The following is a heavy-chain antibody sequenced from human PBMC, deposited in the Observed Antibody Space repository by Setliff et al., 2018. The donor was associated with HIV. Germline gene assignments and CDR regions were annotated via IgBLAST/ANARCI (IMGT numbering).Heavy chain of an antibody. J-gene: IGHJ4*02. D-gene: IGHD3-22*01. V-gene: IGHV3-15*07. CDR2: IKTKADGGTA. CDR1: GFNFSNTW. CDR3: VREAPSYYDTSSKYYFDS. Sequence: GESLKISCAASGFNFSNTWMNWVRQAPGKGLEWVGRIKTKADGGTADYAAPVKGRFTISRDDSKGVAYLQMTSLKSEDTAVYYCVREAPSYYDTSSKYYFDSWGQGTLVTVSS.